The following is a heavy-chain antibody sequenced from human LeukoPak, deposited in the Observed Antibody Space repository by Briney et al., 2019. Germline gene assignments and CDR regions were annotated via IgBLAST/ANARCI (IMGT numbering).Heavy chain of an antibody. V-gene: IGHV3-33*01. J-gene: IGHJ4*02. Sequence: PGGSLRLSCAASGFTFSNYGMHWVRHAPGKGLEWVAVLWYEGSRKYYADSVKGRFTISRDNSKNTLYLQVNSLRAEATAVYYCATTQTTPFYFDYWGQGTLVTVSS. CDR2: LWYEGSRK. CDR1: GFTFSNYG. D-gene: IGHD2-15*01. CDR3: ATTQTTPFYFDY.